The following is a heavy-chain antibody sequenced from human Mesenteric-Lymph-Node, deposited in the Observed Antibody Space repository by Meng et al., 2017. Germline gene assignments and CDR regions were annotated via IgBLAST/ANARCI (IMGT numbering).Heavy chain of an antibody. CDR1: GFTFSSYA. J-gene: IGHJ4*02. Sequence: EVQLLDSGGGLVQPAGSLRLPCAASGFTFSSYAMSWVSQGPGKGLEWVSTISGSGGSTYYAESVKGRFTISRDNSKNKLYLKMNSMRAEDTAVYYCAKTPADGYNYVDYWGQGTLVTVSS. CDR3: AKTPADGYNYVDY. CDR2: ISGSGGST. V-gene: IGHV3-23*01. D-gene: IGHD5-24*01.